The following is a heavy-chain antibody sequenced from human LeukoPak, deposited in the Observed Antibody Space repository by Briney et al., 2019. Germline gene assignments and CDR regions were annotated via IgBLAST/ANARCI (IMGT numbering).Heavy chain of an antibody. CDR3: ARAQTGTSFIFDP. CDR2: IIPIFGTA. Sequence: SVKVSCKASGGTFSSYAISWVRQAPGQGLEWMGGIIPIFGTANYAQKFQGRVTITADESTSTAYMELSSLRSEDTAVYYCARAQTGTSFIFDPWGQGTLVTVSS. CDR1: GGTFSSYA. V-gene: IGHV1-69*13. D-gene: IGHD1-1*01. J-gene: IGHJ5*02.